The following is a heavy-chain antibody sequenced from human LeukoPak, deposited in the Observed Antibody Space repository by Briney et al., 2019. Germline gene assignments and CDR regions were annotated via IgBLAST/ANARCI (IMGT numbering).Heavy chain of an antibody. J-gene: IGHJ6*02. Sequence: GGSLRLSCAASGFTFSSYSMNWVRQAPGKGLEWVSSISSSSYIYYADSVKGRFTISRDNAKNSLYLQMNSLRAEDTAVYYCARDGPSELQGELYYYYYGMDVWGQGTTVTVSS. CDR3: ARDGPSELQGELYYYYYGMDV. V-gene: IGHV3-21*01. CDR2: ISSSSYI. CDR1: GFTFSSYS. D-gene: IGHD1-26*01.